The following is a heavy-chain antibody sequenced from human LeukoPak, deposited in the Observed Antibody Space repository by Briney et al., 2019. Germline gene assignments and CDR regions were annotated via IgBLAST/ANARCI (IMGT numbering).Heavy chain of an antibody. D-gene: IGHD3-16*01. CDR2: IYYSGST. CDR1: GGSISSYY. Sequence: RSSETLSLTCTVSGGSISSYYWSWIRQPPGKGLEWIGHIYYSGSTNYNPSLKSRVTISVDTSKNQFSLKLSSVTAADTAVYYCARAFGSSGRITFSDNWGQGTLVTVSS. V-gene: IGHV4-59*01. J-gene: IGHJ4*02. CDR3: ARAFGSSGRITFSDN.